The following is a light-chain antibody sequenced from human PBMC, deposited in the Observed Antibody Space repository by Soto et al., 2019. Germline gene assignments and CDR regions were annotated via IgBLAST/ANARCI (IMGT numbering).Light chain of an antibody. Sequence: QPVLTQPPSVSGAPGQRVTISCTGSSSNIGAGYHVHWYQQLPGAAPKLLIFGDSNRPSGVPDRFSGSKSGTSASLAITGLQADDEADYCCQSSDSRLSGSDVFGTGTKLTVL. CDR3: QSSDSRLSGSDV. V-gene: IGLV1-40*01. CDR1: SSNIGAGYH. J-gene: IGLJ1*01. CDR2: GDS.